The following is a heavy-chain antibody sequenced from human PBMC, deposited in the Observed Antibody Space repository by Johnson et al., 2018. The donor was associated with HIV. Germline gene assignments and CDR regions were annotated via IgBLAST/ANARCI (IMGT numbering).Heavy chain of an antibody. CDR3: AREGGDGYSPSAFYI. J-gene: IGHJ3*02. V-gene: IGHV3-30*02. Sequence: QVHLVESGGGLVQPGGSLRLSCAASGFIFRNYGMHWVRQAPGNGLEWVAFIRFDGSSKYYADSVKGRFTISRDNSKNTLYLQMNSLRAEDTAVYYCAREGGDGYSPSAFYIWGQGTMVTGSS. D-gene: IGHD5-24*01. CDR1: GFIFRNYG. CDR2: IRFDGSSK.